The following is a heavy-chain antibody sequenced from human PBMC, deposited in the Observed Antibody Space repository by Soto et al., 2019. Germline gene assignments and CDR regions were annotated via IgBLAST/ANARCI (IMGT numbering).Heavy chain of an antibody. CDR2: ISNDGSIK. Sequence: QVQMVESGGGVVLPGRSLRLSCAASGFSFSTYGMHWVRQAPGKGLEWMAVISNDGSIKYYADSVKGRFTIFRDNYKDTLFLQMNSLRGEDTAVYYCAKVVRADTMSSNFYYYSGMDVWGQGTTVTVSS. CDR1: GFSFSTYG. CDR3: AKVVRADTMSSNFYYYSGMDV. V-gene: IGHV3-30*18. D-gene: IGHD5-18*01. J-gene: IGHJ6*02.